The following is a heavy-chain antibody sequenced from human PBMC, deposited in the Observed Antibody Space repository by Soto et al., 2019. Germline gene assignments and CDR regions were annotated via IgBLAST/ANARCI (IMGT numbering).Heavy chain of an antibody. CDR2: IIPIFGTA. J-gene: IGHJ5*02. D-gene: IGHD3-10*01. V-gene: IGHV1-69*13. CDR1: GGTFSSSA. CDR3: AHDHGSGSYWTYNWFDP. Sequence: SVKVSCRASGGTFSSSAITWVRQAPGQGLEWMGGIIPIFGTANYAQKFQGRVTITADESTSTAYMELSSLRSEDTAVYYCAHDHGSGSYWTYNWFDPWGQGTLVTVSS.